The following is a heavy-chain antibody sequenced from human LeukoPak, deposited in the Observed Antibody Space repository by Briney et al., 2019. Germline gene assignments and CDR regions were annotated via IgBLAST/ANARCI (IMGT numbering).Heavy chain of an antibody. V-gene: IGHV3-21*01. Sequence: GALRLSSAHPLVTFRVASAYSVPQTLGRGRERVSSISSSSSYIYYADSVKGRFTISRDNAKNSLYLQMNSLRAEDTAAYYCARGTAMDSFDYWGQGTLVTVSS. CDR3: ARGTAMDSFDY. CDR1: LVTFRVASA. D-gene: IGHD5-18*01. J-gene: IGHJ4*02. CDR2: ISSSSSYI.